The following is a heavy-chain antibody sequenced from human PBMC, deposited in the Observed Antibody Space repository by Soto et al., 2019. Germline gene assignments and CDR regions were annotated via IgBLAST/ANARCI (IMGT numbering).Heavy chain of an antibody. D-gene: IGHD3-3*01. CDR1: GYSFTSYW. CDR3: ARHLPYDFWSGYYTVYYYYYGMDV. CDR2: IDPSDSYT. V-gene: IGHV5-10-1*01. J-gene: IGHJ6*02. Sequence: PGESLKISCKGSGYSFTSYWISWVRQMPGKGLEWMGRIDPSDSYTNYSPSFQGHVTISADKSISTAYLQWSSLKASDTAMYYCARHLPYDFWSGYYTVYYYYYGMDVWGQGTTVTVS.